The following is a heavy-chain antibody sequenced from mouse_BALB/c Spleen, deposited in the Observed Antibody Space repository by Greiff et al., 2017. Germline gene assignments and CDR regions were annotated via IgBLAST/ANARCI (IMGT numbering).Heavy chain of an antibody. V-gene: IGHV1S29*02. CDR3: ASNAQNWDVGSFDY. CDR2: IYPYNGGT. Sequence: EVMLVESGPELVKPGASVKISCKASGYTFTDYNMHWVKQSHGKSLEWIGYIYPYNGGTGYNQKFKSKATLTVDNSSSTAYMELRSLTSEDSAVYYCASNAQNWDVGSFDYWGQGTTLTVSS. J-gene: IGHJ2*01. D-gene: IGHD4-1*01. CDR1: GYTFTDYN.